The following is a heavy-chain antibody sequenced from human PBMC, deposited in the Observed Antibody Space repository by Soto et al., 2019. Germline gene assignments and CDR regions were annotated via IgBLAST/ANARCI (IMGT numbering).Heavy chain of an antibody. J-gene: IGHJ3*02. CDR1: GGSISSYY. Sequence: LSLTCIVSGGSISSYYWNWIRQAPGKGLEWIGYFYYSGITNYNPSLKSRVTISVDTSKNQFSLKLTSVTAADTAVYYCARPSSSIAAFDIWGQGTMVTVSS. D-gene: IGHD6-6*01. CDR2: FYYSGIT. V-gene: IGHV4-59*01. CDR3: ARPSSSIAAFDI.